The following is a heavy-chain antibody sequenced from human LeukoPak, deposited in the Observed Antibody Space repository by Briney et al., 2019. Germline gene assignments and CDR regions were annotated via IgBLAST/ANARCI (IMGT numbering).Heavy chain of an antibody. J-gene: IGHJ6*02. Sequence: SLRLSCAASGFTFDDYAMHWVRQAPRKGLEWGSGIRWNSGSTGYADSVKGRFTISRDNAKNSLYLQMNSLRAEDTAVYYCARAPIRPYYYYGMDVGGQGPTVTVSS. CDR1: GFTFDDYA. V-gene: IGHV3-9*01. CDR2: IRWNSGST. D-gene: IGHD6-6*01. CDR3: ARAPIRPYYYYGMDV.